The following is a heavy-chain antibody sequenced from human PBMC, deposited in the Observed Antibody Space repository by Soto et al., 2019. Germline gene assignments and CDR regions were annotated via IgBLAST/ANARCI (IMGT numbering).Heavy chain of an antibody. V-gene: IGHV3-21*01. CDR2: ISSSGYI. CDR1: GFNFNSYT. CDR3: ARHCSGVSRYPGMDV. J-gene: IGHJ6*02. D-gene: IGHD2-15*01. Sequence: EVQLVESGGSLVKPGGSLRLSCAASGFNFNSYTINWVRQAPGKRLEWLSSISSSGYIFSTDSVRGRFTISRDNAKNSVYLQINSLRAEDTAVYFCARHCSGVSRYPGMDVWGQGTTVTVSS.